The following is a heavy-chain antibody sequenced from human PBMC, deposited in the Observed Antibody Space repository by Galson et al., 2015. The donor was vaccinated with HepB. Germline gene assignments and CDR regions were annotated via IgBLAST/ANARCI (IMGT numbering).Heavy chain of an antibody. CDR3: AREGIADRTSQWPNAFDI. D-gene: IGHD6-13*01. Sequence: SETLSLTCAVYGGSFSGYYWSWIRQPPGKGLEWIGEINHSGSTNYNLSLKSRVTISVDTSKNQFSLKLSSVTAADTAVYYCAREGIADRTSQWPNAFDIWGQGTMVTVSS. V-gene: IGHV4-34*01. J-gene: IGHJ3*02. CDR1: GGSFSGYY. CDR2: INHSGST.